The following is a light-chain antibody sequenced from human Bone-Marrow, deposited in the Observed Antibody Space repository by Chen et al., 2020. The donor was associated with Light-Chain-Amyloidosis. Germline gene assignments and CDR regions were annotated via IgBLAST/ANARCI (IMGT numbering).Light chain of an antibody. Sequence: SYELTQPPSVSVSPGQTARITCSGDVLANRYSRWFQQKPGQAPVLVIYKDTERPSGIPERFSGSSSGTIVTLTITGAQVEDEAGYYCYSAADNNLWVFGGGTKLTVL. V-gene: IGLV3-27*01. CDR1: VLANRY. CDR3: YSAADNNLWV. CDR2: KDT. J-gene: IGLJ3*02.